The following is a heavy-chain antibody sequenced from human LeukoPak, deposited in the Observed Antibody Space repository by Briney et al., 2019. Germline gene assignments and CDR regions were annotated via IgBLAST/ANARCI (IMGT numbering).Heavy chain of an antibody. CDR1: GGSISSSNW. CDR2: IYHSGST. V-gene: IGHV4-4*02. CDR3: ARVLKGRAPFDY. J-gene: IGHJ4*02. Sequence: SETLSLTCAVSGGSISSSNWWSWVRQPPGKGLEWIGEIYHSGSTNYNPSLKSRLTISVDTSKNQFSLKLSSVTAADTAVYYCARVLKGRAPFDYWGQGTLVTVSS.